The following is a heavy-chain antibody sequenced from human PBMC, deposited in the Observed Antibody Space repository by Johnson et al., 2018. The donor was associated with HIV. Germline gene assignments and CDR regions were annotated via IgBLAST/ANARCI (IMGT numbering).Heavy chain of an antibody. J-gene: IGHJ3*02. CDR2: INWNSGRP. CDR3: ARDWLTSRAVAGTSAFDI. D-gene: IGHD6-19*01. CDR1: GFTFDDYG. Sequence: VQLVESGGGVVRPGDSLRLSCVASGFTFDDYGMNWVRLVPGKGLEWVAGINWNSGRPGYADSLKGRFTISRDNPNPSVHLEMNSLRADDTALYYCARDWLTSRAVAGTSAFDIWGQGTMVTVSS. V-gene: IGHV3-20*04.